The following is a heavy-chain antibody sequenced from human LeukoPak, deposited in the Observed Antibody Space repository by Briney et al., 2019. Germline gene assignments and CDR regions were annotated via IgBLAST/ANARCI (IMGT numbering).Heavy chain of an antibody. CDR2: ISYDGSNK. CDR1: GFTFSSFA. J-gene: IGHJ4*02. V-gene: IGHV3-30*04. D-gene: IGHD5-24*01. Sequence: GGSLRLSCAASGFTFSSFAIHWVRQAPGKGLEWVAVISYDGSNKYYADSVKGRFTISRDNSKNTLYLQMSSLRAEDTAVYYCARGGWLQLGNYFDYWGQGTLVTVSS. CDR3: ARGGWLQLGNYFDY.